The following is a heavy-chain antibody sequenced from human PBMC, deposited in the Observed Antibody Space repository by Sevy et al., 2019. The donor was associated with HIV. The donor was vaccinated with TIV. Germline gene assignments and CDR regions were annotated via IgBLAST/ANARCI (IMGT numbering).Heavy chain of an antibody. V-gene: IGHV3-30*02. Sequence: GGSLRLSCAASGFTFSSYGMHWVRQAPGKGLEWVAFIRYDGSNKYYADSVKGGFTISRDNSKNTLDLQMNSLRAEDKAGYYCAKEVGGADRANDYWGQGTLVTVSS. CDR3: AKEVGGADRANDY. J-gene: IGHJ4*02. CDR2: IRYDGSNK. CDR1: GFTFSSYG. D-gene: IGHD1-26*01.